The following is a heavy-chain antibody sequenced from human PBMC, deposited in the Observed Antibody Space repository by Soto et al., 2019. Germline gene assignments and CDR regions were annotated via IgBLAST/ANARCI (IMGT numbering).Heavy chain of an antibody. CDR3: ARLDSGRYCSGLHSYSRSAYFDS. CDR1: GGTSVGRGDR. Sequence: WSVAGGTSVGRGDRWSLNNKPQGTGLERIGYIYYSGSTYYNPSLESRPTISVDTSKNQFSLKLSSVTVADTAVYYCARLDSGRYCSGLHSYSRSAYFDSWGQGTLVTVS. CDR2: IYYSGST. V-gene: IGHV4-30-4*08. D-gene: IGHD2-15*01. J-gene: IGHJ4*02.